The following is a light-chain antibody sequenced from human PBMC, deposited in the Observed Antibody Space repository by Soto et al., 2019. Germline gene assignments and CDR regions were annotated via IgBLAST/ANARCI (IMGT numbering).Light chain of an antibody. CDR2: LAS. J-gene: IGKJ1*01. CDR1: QSDFSSN. V-gene: IGKV3-20*01. Sequence: EIVLTQSPGTLSLSPGERATLSCRASQSDFSSNLAWYQQKLGQAPRLLIYLASSRAAGIQDRFSGSGSGTDCTLTTSRLEPEGMAEYNGQEDGSSPWTFGQGTKVEVK. CDR3: QEDGSSPWT.